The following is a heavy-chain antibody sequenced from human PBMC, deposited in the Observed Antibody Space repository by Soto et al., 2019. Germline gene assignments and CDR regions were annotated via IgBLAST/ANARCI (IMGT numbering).Heavy chain of an antibody. J-gene: IGHJ4*02. V-gene: IGHV4-59*08. CDR3: ARHLGTGWYGFDY. CDR2: FSNRGRT. Sequence: SETLSLTCSVSGGSMSDFFWSWVRRPPGRGLEWIGYFSNRGRTDYNPSLRSRVSISADTSKNRFSLRLNSVTAADTAVYYCARHLGTGWYGFDYWGQGILVNASS. D-gene: IGHD6-19*01. CDR1: GGSMSDFF.